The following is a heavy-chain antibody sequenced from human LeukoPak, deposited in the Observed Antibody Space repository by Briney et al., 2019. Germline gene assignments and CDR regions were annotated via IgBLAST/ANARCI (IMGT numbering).Heavy chain of an antibody. Sequence: SETLPLTCTVSGGSISSYYWSWIRQPPGKGLEWIGYIYYSGSTNYNPSLKSRVTISVDTSKNQFSLKLSSVTAADTAVYYCARANYYGSGSYPFDYWGQGTLVTVSS. J-gene: IGHJ4*02. CDR2: IYYSGST. V-gene: IGHV4-59*08. CDR1: GGSISSYY. D-gene: IGHD3-10*01. CDR3: ARANYYGSGSYPFDY.